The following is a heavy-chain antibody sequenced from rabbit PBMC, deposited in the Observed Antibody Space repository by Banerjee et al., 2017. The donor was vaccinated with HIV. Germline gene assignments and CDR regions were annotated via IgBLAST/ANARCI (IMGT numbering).Heavy chain of an antibody. CDR2: IDPVFGST. CDR1: GLDFSTYS. CDR3: ARSNTYYGMDL. J-gene: IGHJ6*01. Sequence: QEQLVESGGGLVQPGGSLKLSCKASGLDFSTYSMSWVRQAPGKGLEWIGYIDPVFGSTYYASWVNGRFTISRENTQNTLYLQLNSLTAADTATYFCARSNTYYGMDLWGQGTLVTVS. V-gene: IGHV1S47*01.